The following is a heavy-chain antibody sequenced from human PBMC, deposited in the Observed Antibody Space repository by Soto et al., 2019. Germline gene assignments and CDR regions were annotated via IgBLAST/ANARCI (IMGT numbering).Heavy chain of an antibody. J-gene: IGHJ5*02. CDR1: GFTFSSYG. Sequence: QVQLVESGGGVVQPGRSLRLSCAASGFTFSSYGMHWVRQAPGKGLEWVAGISYDGSNKYYADSVKGRFTISRDNSKNTLYLQMTSMRAEDTAVYYCAKDAYYDFWSGYYPDLNWFDPWGQGTLATVSS. D-gene: IGHD3-3*01. CDR2: ISYDGSNK. CDR3: AKDAYYDFWSGYYPDLNWFDP. V-gene: IGHV3-30*18.